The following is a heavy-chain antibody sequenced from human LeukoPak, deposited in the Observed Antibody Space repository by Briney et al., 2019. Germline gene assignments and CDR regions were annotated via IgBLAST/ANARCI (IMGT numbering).Heavy chain of an antibody. CDR2: ISHDGNSK. V-gene: IGHV3-30-3*01. J-gene: IGHJ4*02. CDR3: ARVATPYYFDY. D-gene: IGHD2-15*01. CDR1: GFTFSSYV. Sequence: GRSLRLSCAASGFTFSSYVMHWVRQAPGKGLEWVAGISHDGNSKYYADSVKGRFTISRDNAKNSLYLQMNSLRAEDTAVYYCARVATPYYFDYWGQGTLVTVSS.